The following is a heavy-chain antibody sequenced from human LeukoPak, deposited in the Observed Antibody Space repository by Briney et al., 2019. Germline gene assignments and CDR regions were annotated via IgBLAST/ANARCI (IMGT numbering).Heavy chain of an antibody. Sequence: PGRSLRLSCAASGFTFSTYSMHWVRQAPGKGLEWVAVISYDGSNKYYADSVKGRFTISRDNSKNTLYLQMNSLRAEDTAVYYCARDLEGSGDYWGQGTLVTVSS. CDR2: ISYDGSNK. V-gene: IGHV3-30*04. CDR3: ARDLEGSGDY. J-gene: IGHJ4*02. CDR1: GFTFSTYS. D-gene: IGHD3-3*01.